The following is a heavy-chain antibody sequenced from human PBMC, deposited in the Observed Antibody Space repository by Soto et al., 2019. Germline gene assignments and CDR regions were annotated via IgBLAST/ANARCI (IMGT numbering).Heavy chain of an antibody. CDR3: ARVPRYDTWYFDY. CDR1: GFSVSTHV. CDR2: LWYDGSRE. D-gene: IGHD3-3*01. V-gene: IGHV3-33*01. Sequence: QVQLVESGGGVVQPGRSLRLSCTASGFSVSTHVIHWVRQAPGKGLEWVAVLWYDGSREYYAESVKGRFTISRDNSKNTMYLQMNRLRAEERAVYYCARVPRYDTWYFDYWGQGTLATVSS. J-gene: IGHJ4*02.